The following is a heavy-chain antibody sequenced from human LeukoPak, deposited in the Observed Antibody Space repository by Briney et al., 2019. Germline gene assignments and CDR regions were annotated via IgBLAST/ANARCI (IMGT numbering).Heavy chain of an antibody. V-gene: IGHV3-30*03. J-gene: IGHJ4*02. CDR2: ISSDGSVK. CDR1: GFTFSNYG. Sequence: GGSLRLSCAASGFTFSNYGMHWVRQAPGKGLEWVAVISSDGSVKYYADSVRGRFTISRDNSKNTLYLQMNSLRAEDTALYYCARGAGGVDYWGQGTLVTVSS. CDR3: ARGAGGVDY. D-gene: IGHD1-26*01.